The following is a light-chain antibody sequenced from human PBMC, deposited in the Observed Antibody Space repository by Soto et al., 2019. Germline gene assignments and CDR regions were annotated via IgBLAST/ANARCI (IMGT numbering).Light chain of an antibody. CDR1: QSVGTS. CDR2: DAS. J-gene: IGKJ3*01. V-gene: IGKV3-11*01. Sequence: EIVLTQSPATLSLSPGERATLSCRASQSVGTSLAWYQQKPGQAPKVLIYDASNRATGVPDRFRGSGSGTDFILTISTVEPEDFAVYYCHQRRTWPPFTFGPGTKVDI. CDR3: HQRRTWPPFT.